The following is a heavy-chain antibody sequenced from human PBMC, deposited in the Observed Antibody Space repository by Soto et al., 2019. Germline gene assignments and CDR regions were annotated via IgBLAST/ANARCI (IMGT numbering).Heavy chain of an antibody. V-gene: IGHV4-34*01. CDR3: ARLGDSYSYYYMDV. CDR2: INHSGST. Sequence: PSETLSLTCAVYGGSFSGYYWSWIRQPPGKGLEWIGEINHSGSTNYNPSLKSRVTISVDTSKNQFSLKLSSVTAADTAVYYCARLGDSYSYYYMDVWGKGTTVTVSS. J-gene: IGHJ6*03. CDR1: GGSFSGYY.